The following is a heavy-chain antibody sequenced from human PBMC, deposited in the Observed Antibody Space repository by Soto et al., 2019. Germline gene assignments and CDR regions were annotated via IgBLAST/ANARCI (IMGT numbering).Heavy chain of an antibody. J-gene: IGHJ6*02. CDR1: GYTFTTYA. D-gene: IGHD3-3*01. CDR2: ISAYTGVT. Sequence: QVQLVQSGGEVKKPGASVKVSCKASGYTFTTYAISWVRQAPGQGLEWVGWISAYTGVTKYAQRLQGRVTLTRDTSTSTAYMDLRSLRSDVTAVYYCARDFDYYYGMDVWGPGTTVTVSS. CDR3: ARDFDYYYGMDV. V-gene: IGHV1-18*01.